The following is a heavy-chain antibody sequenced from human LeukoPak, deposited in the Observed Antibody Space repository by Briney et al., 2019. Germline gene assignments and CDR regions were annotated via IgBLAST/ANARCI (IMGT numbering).Heavy chain of an antibody. CDR2: FSTSSSYI. CDR3: ARGVQDYYDSSGYLDH. Sequence: PGGSLRLSCAASGFTFSSYSMSWVRQAPGKGLEWVSSFSTSSSYIYYADSVKGRFTISRDNAKNSLYLQMNSLRVEDTAVYFCARGVQDYYDSSGYLDHWGQGTLVTVSS. J-gene: IGHJ4*02. D-gene: IGHD3-22*01. V-gene: IGHV3-21*01. CDR1: GFTFSSYS.